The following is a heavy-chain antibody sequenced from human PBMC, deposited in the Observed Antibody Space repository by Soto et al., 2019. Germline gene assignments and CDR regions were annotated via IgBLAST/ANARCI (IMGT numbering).Heavy chain of an antibody. J-gene: IGHJ4*02. V-gene: IGHV1-18*04. D-gene: IGHD3-10*01. Sequence: SVKVSCKASGYTFSNYGITWVRQAPGQGLEWMGWISAYNGNTNYAEKIQGRVTITTDTSTTTAYTELRILRSADTSVYYCARAPHYYGSRSSSWSTADWGKGNMVAACS. CDR2: ISAYNGNT. CDR1: GYTFSNYG. CDR3: ARAPHYYGSRSSSWSTAD.